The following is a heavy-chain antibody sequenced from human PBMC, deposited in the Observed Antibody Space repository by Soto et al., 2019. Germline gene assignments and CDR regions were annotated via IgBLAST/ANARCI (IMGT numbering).Heavy chain of an antibody. CDR3: ARDVRGESSGWYRYYYYGMDV. Sequence: KPSETLSLTCAVYGGSFSGYYWSWIRQPPGKGLEWIGEINHSGSTNYNPSLKSRVTISVDTSKNQFSLKLSSVTAADTAVYYCARDVRGESSGWYRYYYYGMDVWGQGTTVTVSS. CDR1: GGSFSGYY. V-gene: IGHV4-34*01. CDR2: INHSGST. D-gene: IGHD6-19*01. J-gene: IGHJ6*02.